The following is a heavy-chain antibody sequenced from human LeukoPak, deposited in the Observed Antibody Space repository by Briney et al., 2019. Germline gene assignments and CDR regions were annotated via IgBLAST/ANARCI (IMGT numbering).Heavy chain of an antibody. CDR1: GYTLTELS. CDR2: FDPEDGET. Sequence: GASVKVSCKVSGYTLTELSMHWVRQAPGKGLEWMGGFDPEDGETIYAQKFQGRVTVTEDTSTDTAYMELSSLRSEDTAVYYCATSGPAGGYHFDYWGQGTLVTVSS. J-gene: IGHJ4*02. V-gene: IGHV1-24*01. D-gene: IGHD5-12*01. CDR3: ATSGPAGGYHFDY.